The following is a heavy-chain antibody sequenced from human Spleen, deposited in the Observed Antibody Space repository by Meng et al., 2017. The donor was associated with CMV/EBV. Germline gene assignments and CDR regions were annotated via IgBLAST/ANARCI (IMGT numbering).Heavy chain of an antibody. CDR1: GGSISSGGYY. V-gene: IGHV4-31*01. D-gene: IGHD1/OR15-1a*01. CDR3: ARGTNFNWFDP. Sequence: CTFPGGSISSGGYYWSWIRQLPKKGLEWIAYIYYSGTTYYNPSLKSQVIISLDTSNNQFSLKLNSMTAADTAVYYCARGTNFNWFDPWGQGTLVTVSS. CDR2: IYYSGTT. J-gene: IGHJ5*02.